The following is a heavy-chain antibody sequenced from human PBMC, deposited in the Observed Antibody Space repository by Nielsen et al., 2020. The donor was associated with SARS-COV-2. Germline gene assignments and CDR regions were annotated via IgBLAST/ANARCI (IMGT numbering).Heavy chain of an antibody. Sequence: SETLSLTCAVYGGSLSGYYWSWIRQPPGKGLEWIGEINHSGSTNYNPSLKSRVTISVDTSKNQFSLKLSSVTAADTAVYYCARGRGGSSRRYWYFDLWGRGTLVTVSS. CDR1: GGSLSGYY. J-gene: IGHJ2*01. D-gene: IGHD2-15*01. V-gene: IGHV4-34*01. CDR2: INHSGST. CDR3: ARGRGGSSRRYWYFDL.